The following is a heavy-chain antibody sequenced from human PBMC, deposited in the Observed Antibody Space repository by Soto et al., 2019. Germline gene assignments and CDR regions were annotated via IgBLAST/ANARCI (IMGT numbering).Heavy chain of an antibody. J-gene: IGHJ5*02. Sequence: QVQLQESGPGVVKPSDTLSVTYTVSGGSVSSRSHFWSWIRQPPGGGLQWIGYIYYTGNTNYRPPLKSRATLSMDPSRNQFSLRLTSVTAADTAIYYCARYDAESGSNKLDPWGQGTLVTVSS. D-gene: IGHD5-12*01. CDR3: ARYDAESGSNKLDP. V-gene: IGHV4-61*01. CDR1: GGSVSSRSHF. CDR2: IYYTGNT.